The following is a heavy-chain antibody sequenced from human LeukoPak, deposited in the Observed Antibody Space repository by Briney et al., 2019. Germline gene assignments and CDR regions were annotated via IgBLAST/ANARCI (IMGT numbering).Heavy chain of an antibody. Sequence: SVKVSCKASGYTFTSYYMHWVRQAPGQGLEWMGGIIPIFGTANHAQKFQGRVTITTDESTSTAYMELSSLRSEDTAVYYCAGIGYCSGGSCYGGQVRFDPWGQGTLVTVSS. V-gene: IGHV1-69*05. CDR3: AGIGYCSGGSCYGGQVRFDP. CDR2: IIPIFGTA. D-gene: IGHD2-15*01. J-gene: IGHJ5*02. CDR1: GYTFTSYY.